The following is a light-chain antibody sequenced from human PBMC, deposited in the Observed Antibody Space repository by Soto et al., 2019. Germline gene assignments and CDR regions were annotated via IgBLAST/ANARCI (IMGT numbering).Light chain of an antibody. CDR2: GAS. J-gene: IGKJ1*01. Sequence: EIVMAQSPATLSVSPGERARLSCRVSQSVSSNLAWYQRKPGQAPRLLIYGASTRATGIPDRLSGSGSGTDFTLTISRLEPEASAVYYCQQYGRSPTWTFGQGTKVDIK. V-gene: IGKV3-20*01. CDR3: QQYGRSPTWT. CDR1: QSVSSN.